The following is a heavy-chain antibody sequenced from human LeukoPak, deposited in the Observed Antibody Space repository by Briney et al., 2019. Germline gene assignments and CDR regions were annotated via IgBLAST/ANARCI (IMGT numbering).Heavy chain of an antibody. V-gene: IGHV1-46*01. J-gene: IGHJ4*02. CDR1: GYTFTSYY. CDR3: ASYYYDSSGYYFLGY. D-gene: IGHD3-22*01. Sequence: ASVKVSCKASGYTFTSYYMHWVRQAPGQGLEWMGIINPSGGSTSYAQKFQGRVTMTRDMSTSTVYMELSSLRSEDTAVYYCASYYYDSSGYYFLGYWGQGTLVTVSS. CDR2: INPSGGST.